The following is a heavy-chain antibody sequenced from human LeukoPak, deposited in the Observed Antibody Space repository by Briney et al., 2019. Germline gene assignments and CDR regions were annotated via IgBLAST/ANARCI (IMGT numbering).Heavy chain of an antibody. CDR3: ARYVVYGSGKYYFDY. Sequence: SETLSLTCTVSGGSVGSTTYYWSWTRQPPGKGLEWTASINYSGSTYYNPSLKSRVTISVDTSENQFSLKLSSVTAADTAVYYCARYVVYGSGKYYFDYWGQGTLVTVSS. V-gene: IGHV4-39*01. D-gene: IGHD3-10*01. CDR2: INYSGST. CDR1: GGSVGSTTYY. J-gene: IGHJ4*02.